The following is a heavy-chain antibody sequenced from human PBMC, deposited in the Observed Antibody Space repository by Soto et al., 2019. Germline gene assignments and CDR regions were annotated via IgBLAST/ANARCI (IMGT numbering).Heavy chain of an antibody. Sequence: GGSLRLSCAASGFTFSSYWMHWVRQAPGKGLVWVSRINSDGSSTSYADSVKGRFTISRDNAKNTLYLQMNSLRAEDTAVYYCARDLRPEYSSSSQTYYYYYGIDVWGQGTTVTVSS. CDR3: ARDLRPEYSSSSQTYYYYYGIDV. V-gene: IGHV3-74*01. D-gene: IGHD6-6*01. CDR2: INSDGSST. J-gene: IGHJ6*02. CDR1: GFTFSSYW.